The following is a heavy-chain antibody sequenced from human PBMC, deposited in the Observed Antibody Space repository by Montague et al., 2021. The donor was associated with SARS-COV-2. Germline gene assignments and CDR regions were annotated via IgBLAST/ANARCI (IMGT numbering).Heavy chain of an antibody. CDR2: IKPDGGEK. CDR3: ARDSRIVGATGGMDV. D-gene: IGHD1-26*01. Sequence: LRLSLSASGFTFSSYWMSWVRQTPGKGLEWVANIKPDGGEKHYVDSVKGRFTISRDNAKNSLNLQMDSLRAEDTALYYCARDSRIVGATGGMDVWGQGTTVIVSS. V-gene: IGHV3-7*03. CDR1: GFTFSSYW. J-gene: IGHJ6*02.